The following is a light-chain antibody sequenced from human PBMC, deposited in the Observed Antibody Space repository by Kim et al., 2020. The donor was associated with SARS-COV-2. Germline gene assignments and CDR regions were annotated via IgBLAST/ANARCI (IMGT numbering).Light chain of an antibody. V-gene: IGKV2-30*01. J-gene: IGKJ1*01. CDR3: MQDTHWPST. CDR2: KVS. Sequence: DVVMTQSPLSLPVRLGQPASISCRSSQSLVYSDGSTYLRWFHQRPGHAPRRLIYKVSDRDSEIPDRFSGSGSGAFFTLEISRVEAEDVGVYYCMQDTHWPSTFGQGTKVDIK. CDR1: QSLVYSDGSTY.